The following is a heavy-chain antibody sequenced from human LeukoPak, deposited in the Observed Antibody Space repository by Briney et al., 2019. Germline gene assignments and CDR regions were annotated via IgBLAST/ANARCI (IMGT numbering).Heavy chain of an antibody. CDR1: GFTFSSYA. D-gene: IGHD4-23*01. CDR2: ISYDGSNK. V-gene: IGHV3-30-3*01. Sequence: GGSLRLSCAASGFTFSSYAMHWVRQAPGKGLQWVAIISYDGSNKYYADSVKGRLTISRDNSKNTLYLQMNSLRAEDSAVYYCARDTYGGNNPAYFYYYMDVWGKGTTVTVSS. J-gene: IGHJ6*03. CDR3: ARDTYGGNNPAYFYYYMDV.